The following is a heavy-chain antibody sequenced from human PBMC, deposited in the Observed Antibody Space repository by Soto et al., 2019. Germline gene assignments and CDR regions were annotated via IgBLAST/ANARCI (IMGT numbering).Heavy chain of an antibody. CDR1: GDSINNYY. CDR3: ARAPAAARFSFDP. J-gene: IGHJ5*02. V-gene: IGHV4-59*01. Sequence: SETLSLTCTVSGDSINNYYWDGILQPPGKGLEWIGYIFYSGSTHYNPSLKNRVTISVDSSKNQFSLRLTSVTAADTAVYYCARAPAAARFSFDPWGQGTLVTVSS. CDR2: IFYSGST. D-gene: IGHD6-25*01.